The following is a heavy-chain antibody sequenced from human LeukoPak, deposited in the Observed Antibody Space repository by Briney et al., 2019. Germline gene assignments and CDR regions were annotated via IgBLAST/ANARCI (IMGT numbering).Heavy chain of an antibody. CDR3: ARESMTTDEGWTKFDY. CDR2: INHSGST. D-gene: IGHD4-17*01. Sequence: SETLSLTCAVYGGSFSGYYWSWIRQPPGKGLEWIGEINHSGSTNYNPSLKSRVTISVDTSKNQFSLKLSSVTAEDTAVYYCARESMTTDEGWTKFDYWGQGTLVTVSS. CDR1: GGSFSGYY. V-gene: IGHV4-34*01. J-gene: IGHJ4*02.